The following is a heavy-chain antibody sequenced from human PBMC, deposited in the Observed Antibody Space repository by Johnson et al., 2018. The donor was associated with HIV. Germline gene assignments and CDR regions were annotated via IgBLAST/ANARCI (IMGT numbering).Heavy chain of an antibody. CDR1: GFTVSSNY. CDR3: AKGLSLSGSYSYDAFDI. D-gene: IGHD1-26*01. Sequence: HVQLVESGGDLVQPGGSLRLSCAASGFTVSSNYMSWVRQAPGKGLEWVAVISYDGSNKYYAASVKGRFTISRDNSKNPLYLQMNSLRAEDTAVYYCAKGLSLSGSYSYDAFDIWGQGTMVTVSS. CDR2: ISYDGSNK. V-gene: IGHV3-30*18. J-gene: IGHJ3*02.